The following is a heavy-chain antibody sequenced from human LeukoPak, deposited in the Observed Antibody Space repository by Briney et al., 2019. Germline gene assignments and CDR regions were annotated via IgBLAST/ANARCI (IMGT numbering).Heavy chain of an antibody. CDR3: ARDRGIVAAGLDY. CDR2: ISSTASSI. D-gene: IGHD6-13*01. V-gene: IGHV3-48*04. Sequence: GGSLRLSCAASKFTFSSYSMSWVRQAPGKGLEWVSYISSTASSIYYADSVKGRFTISRDNAKNSLYLQMNSLRAEDTAVYYCARDRGIVAAGLDYWGQGTLVTVSS. J-gene: IGHJ4*02. CDR1: KFTFSSYS.